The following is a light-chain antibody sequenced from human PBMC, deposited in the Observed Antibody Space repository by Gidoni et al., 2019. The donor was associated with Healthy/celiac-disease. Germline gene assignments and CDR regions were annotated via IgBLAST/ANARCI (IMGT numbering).Light chain of an antibody. V-gene: IGKV3-20*01. CDR1: QSVSSSY. Sequence: DIVLTPSPGTRSLSPGERATLSCRASQSVSSSYLAWYQQKPGQAPRLLIYGASSRATGIPDRFSGSGSGTDFTLTISRLEPEDFAVYYCQQYGSSPRTFGQGTKVEIK. CDR2: GAS. CDR3: QQYGSSPRT. J-gene: IGKJ1*01.